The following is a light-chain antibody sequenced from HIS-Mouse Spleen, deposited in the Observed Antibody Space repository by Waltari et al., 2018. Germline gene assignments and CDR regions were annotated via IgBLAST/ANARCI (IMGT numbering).Light chain of an antibody. Sequence: QSALTQPASVSGSPGQSITISCTGTSSVVGGYNYVSWYQQHPGKAPKLMIYDVSIRPSGVSNRLSGSKSGNTASLTISGLQAEDEADYYCSSYTSSSTWVFGGGTKLTVL. J-gene: IGLJ3*02. CDR2: DVS. V-gene: IGLV2-14*03. CDR1: SSVVGGYNY. CDR3: SSYTSSSTWV.